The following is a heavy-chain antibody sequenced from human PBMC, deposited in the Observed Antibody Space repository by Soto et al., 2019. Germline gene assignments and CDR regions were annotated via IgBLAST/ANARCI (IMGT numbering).Heavy chain of an antibody. CDR2: IKSKPGGGTV. D-gene: IGHD1-20*01. J-gene: IGHJ4*01. V-gene: IGHV3-15*01. CDR1: GFNFNYAW. CDR3: TKVYKVEHQVMDD. Sequence: PGGSLRLSCAASGFNFNYAWMTWGRQAPGKGLEWVGRIKSKPGGGTVDYAAPVKGRFTISRDNSKNTVHLQMNRLKAEDTAVYYCTKVYKVEHQVMDDWGQGTLVTVSS.